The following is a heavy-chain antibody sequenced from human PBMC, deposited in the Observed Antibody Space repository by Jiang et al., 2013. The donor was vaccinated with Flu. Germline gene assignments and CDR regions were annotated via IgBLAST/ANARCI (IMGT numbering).Heavy chain of an antibody. V-gene: IGHV1-46*01. D-gene: IGHD3-16*01. CDR2: INPSDGAT. J-gene: IGHJ5*02. Sequence: GAEVKKPGASVKVSCKTSGYSFPRHWMHWVATGPSDKGVEWMGIINPSDGATGYAQKFQGRVTMTRDTSASTVYMELSSLRSEDTAVYYCARDHSDGDGGVGTFWWFDPWG. CDR3: ARDHSDGDGGVGTFWWFDP. CDR1: GYSFPRHW.